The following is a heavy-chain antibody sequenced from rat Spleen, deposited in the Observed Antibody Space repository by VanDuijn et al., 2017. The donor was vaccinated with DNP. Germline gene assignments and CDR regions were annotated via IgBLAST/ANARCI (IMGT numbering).Heavy chain of an antibody. J-gene: IGHJ4*01. CDR1: GFSLTNYH. CDR2: MWSDGDT. V-gene: IGHV2-32*01. D-gene: IGHD4-3*01. Sequence: QVQLKESGPGLVQSSQTLSLTCTVSGFSLTNYHVHWVRQPPGKGLEWMGVMWSDGDTSYNTALKSRLSISRDTSKSQVFLRMNSLQTEDTAIYFCTRWHNSGWRDGWGQGTSVTVSS. CDR3: TRWHNSGWRDG.